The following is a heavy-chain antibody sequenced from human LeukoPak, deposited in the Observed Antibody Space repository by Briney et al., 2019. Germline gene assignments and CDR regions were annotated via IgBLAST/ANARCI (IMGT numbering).Heavy chain of an antibody. D-gene: IGHD3-22*01. CDR3: ARARPPHYYDSSGYYLGAFDI. Sequence: SQTLSLTCAVSGGSVSSGSYYWSWIRQPPGKGLEWIGYIYYSGSTNYNPSLKSRVTISVDTSKNQFSLKLSSVTAADTAVYYCARARPPHYYDSSGYYLGAFDIWGQGTMVTVSS. CDR1: GGSVSSGSYY. J-gene: IGHJ3*02. V-gene: IGHV4-61*01. CDR2: IYYSGST.